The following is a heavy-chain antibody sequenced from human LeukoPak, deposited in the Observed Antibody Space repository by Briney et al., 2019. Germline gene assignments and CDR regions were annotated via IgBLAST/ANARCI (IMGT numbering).Heavy chain of an antibody. CDR3: ARGFGDWGLSWFDP. CDR2: IYYSGSA. V-gene: IGHV4-59*01. D-gene: IGHD3-10*01. J-gene: IGHJ5*02. Sequence: SETLSLTCTVSGGSISGYYWSWIRQPPGKGLEWIGYIYYSGSAKYNPSLKSRVTISVDTSKNQFSLKLTSVTAADTAVYYCARGFGDWGLSWFDPWGQGTLVTVSS. CDR1: GGSISGYY.